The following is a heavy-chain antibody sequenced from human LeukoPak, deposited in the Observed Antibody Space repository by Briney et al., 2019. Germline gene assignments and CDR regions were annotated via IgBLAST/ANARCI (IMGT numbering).Heavy chain of an antibody. V-gene: IGHV4-61*01. CDR1: RGSVSSGSDY. CDR3: ARAPVSSGWYYFDY. D-gene: IGHD6-19*01. Sequence: SSETLSLTCTVSRGSVSSGSDYWSWIRQPPGKGLEWIGYIYYSGSANYNPSLKSPVTISVDTSKNQFSLKLSSVTAADTAVYYCARAPVSSGWYYFDYWGQGTLVTVSS. CDR2: IYYSGSA. J-gene: IGHJ4*02.